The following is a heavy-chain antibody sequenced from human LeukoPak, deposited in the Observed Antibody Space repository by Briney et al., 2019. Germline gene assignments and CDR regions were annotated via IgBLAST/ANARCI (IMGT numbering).Heavy chain of an antibody. Sequence: ASVKVSCKASGYTFTSYAMHWVRQAPGQRLEWMGWINAGNGNTKYSQKFRGRVTITRDTSASTAYMELSSLRSEDTAVYYCARDQGSYSSSWYATKYYGMDVWGQGTTVTVSS. J-gene: IGHJ6*02. D-gene: IGHD6-13*01. CDR2: INAGNGNT. V-gene: IGHV1-3*01. CDR3: ARDQGSYSSSWYATKYYGMDV. CDR1: GYTFTSYA.